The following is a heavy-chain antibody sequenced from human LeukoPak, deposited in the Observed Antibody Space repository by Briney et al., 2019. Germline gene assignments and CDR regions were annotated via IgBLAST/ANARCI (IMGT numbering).Heavy chain of an antibody. J-gene: IGHJ3*02. V-gene: IGHV1-2*02. D-gene: IGHD6-19*01. Sequence: ASVKVSCKASGYTFTGYYMHWVRQAPGQGLEWMGWINPNSGGTNYAQKFQGRVTMTRDTSISTAYMELSRLRSDDTAVYYCASKTFTGYSSGWYFDAFDIWGQGTMVTVP. CDR2: INPNSGGT. CDR3: ASKTFTGYSSGWYFDAFDI. CDR1: GYTFTGYY.